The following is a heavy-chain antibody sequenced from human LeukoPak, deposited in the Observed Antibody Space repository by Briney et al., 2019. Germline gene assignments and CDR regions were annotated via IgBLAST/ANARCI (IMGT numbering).Heavy chain of an antibody. CDR2: IYSSSTT. Sequence: TGGSLRLSCAVSGFTVTSNYMSWVRQAPGKGLEWVSVIYSSSTTKYSDSVKGRFTISRDNSKNTLYLQMNSLRAEDTAVYYCARAPYYDILTGLYQGIIYWGQGTLVTVSS. V-gene: IGHV3-53*01. D-gene: IGHD3-9*01. J-gene: IGHJ4*02. CDR3: ARAPYYDILTGLYQGIIY. CDR1: GFTVTSNY.